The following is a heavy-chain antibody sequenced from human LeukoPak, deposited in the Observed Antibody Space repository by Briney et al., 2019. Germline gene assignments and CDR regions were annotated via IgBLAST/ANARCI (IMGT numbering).Heavy chain of an antibody. D-gene: IGHD3-16*02. V-gene: IGHV4-34*01. Sequence: PSETPSLTCAVYGGSFSGYYWSWIRQPPGKGLEWIGEINHSGSTNYNPSLKSRVTISVDTSKNQFSLKLSSVTAADTAVYYCARGRGRPTNDYVWGSYRRHAFDIWGQGTMVTVSS. CDR3: ARGRGRPTNDYVWGSYRRHAFDI. J-gene: IGHJ3*02. CDR2: INHSGST. CDR1: GGSFSGYY.